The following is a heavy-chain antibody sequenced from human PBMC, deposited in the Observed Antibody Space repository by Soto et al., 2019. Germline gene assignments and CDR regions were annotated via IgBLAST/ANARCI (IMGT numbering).Heavy chain of an antibody. CDR1: GYTFSNFA. J-gene: IGHJ6*02. CDR2: INPGNGNT. V-gene: IGHV1-3*01. D-gene: IGHD3-10*01. CDR3: ARAVARGVKTIYYYYGMDV. Sequence: ASVKVSCKASGYTFSNFAMHWVRQAPGQRLKWVGWINPGNGNTKYSQTFQGRVTITRDTSASTAYMELSSLRSEDTAVYYCARAVARGVKTIYYYYGMDVWGQGTTVTVSS.